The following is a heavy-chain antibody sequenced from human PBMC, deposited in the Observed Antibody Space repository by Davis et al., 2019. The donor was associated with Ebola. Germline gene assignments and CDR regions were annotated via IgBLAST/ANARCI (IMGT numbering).Heavy chain of an antibody. J-gene: IGHJ4*02. CDR1: GDSVSSNTAA. CDR2: TYYRSKWFV. V-gene: IGHV6-1*01. CDR3: ARDPPYDQGYDY. D-gene: IGHD3-22*01. Sequence: SQTLSLTCAISGDSVSSNTAAWNWIRQSPSRGLEWLGRTYYRSKWFVDYAVSVKSRMTFNSDTSKNQFSLQLSSVTPEDTAVYYCARDPPYDQGYDYWGQGILVTVSS.